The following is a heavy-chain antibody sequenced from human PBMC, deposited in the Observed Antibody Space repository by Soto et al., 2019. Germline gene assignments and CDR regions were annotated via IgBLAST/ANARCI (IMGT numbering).Heavy chain of an antibody. CDR1: GFTFTSPA. Sequence: SVKVSCKASGFTFTSPAVQWVRQARGQRLEWIGWIVVGSGNTNYAQKFQERVTITRDMSTSTAYMELSSLRSEDTAVYYCAADFQLDYYYYGMDVWGQGTTVTVSS. V-gene: IGHV1-58*01. CDR3: AADFQLDYYYYGMDV. J-gene: IGHJ6*02. CDR2: IVVGSGNT. D-gene: IGHD2-2*01.